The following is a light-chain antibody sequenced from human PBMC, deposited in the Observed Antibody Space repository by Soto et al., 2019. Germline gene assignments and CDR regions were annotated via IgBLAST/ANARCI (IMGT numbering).Light chain of an antibody. CDR3: QQFLSYPIT. CDR2: DAS. Sequence: IQLTQSPASLSASVGERVTITCRASQDIRGALAWYQQSPGEAPQLLIYDASTLESVVPSRFSGSSSGTHFTLTISSLQPEDFATYYCQQFLSYPITFGQGTRLEI. V-gene: IGKV1-13*02. CDR1: QDIRGA. J-gene: IGKJ5*01.